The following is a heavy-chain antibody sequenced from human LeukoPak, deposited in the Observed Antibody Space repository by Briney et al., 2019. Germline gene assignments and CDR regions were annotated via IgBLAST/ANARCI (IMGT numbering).Heavy chain of an antibody. V-gene: IGHV3-11*06. CDR1: GFTFSDYY. Sequence: PGGSLRLSCAASGFTFSDYYMSWIRQAPGKGLEWISYISSSSSYTLFADSVKGRFTISRVNAKNSLYLQMNSLRAEDTAVYYCTRVVSVASYYFDYWGQGTLVTVSS. D-gene: IGHD6-19*01. CDR3: TRVVSVASYYFDY. CDR2: ISSSSSYT. J-gene: IGHJ4*02.